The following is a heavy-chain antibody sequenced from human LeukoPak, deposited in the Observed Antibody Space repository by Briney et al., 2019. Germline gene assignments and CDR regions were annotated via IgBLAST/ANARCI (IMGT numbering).Heavy chain of an antibody. CDR3: ARYGFARRDGYNRFDY. CDR2: IYYSGST. CDR1: GGSISSYY. Sequence: SETLSLTCTVSGGSISSYYWSWIRQPPGKGLEWIGYIYYSGSTNYNPSLKSRVTISVDTSKNQFSLKLSSVTAADTAVYYCARYGFARRDGYNRFDYRGQGTLVTVSS. J-gene: IGHJ4*02. V-gene: IGHV4-59*01. D-gene: IGHD5-24*01.